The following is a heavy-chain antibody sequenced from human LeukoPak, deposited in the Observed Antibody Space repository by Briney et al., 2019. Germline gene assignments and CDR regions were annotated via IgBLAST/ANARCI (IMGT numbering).Heavy chain of an antibody. V-gene: IGHV3-53*01. D-gene: IGHD3-22*01. CDR3: AGGTYYYDSSGYY. Sequence: GGSLRLSCAASGFTVSSNYMSWVRQAPGKGLEWVSVYSGGSTYYADSVKGRFTISRDNSKNTLYLQMNSLRAEDTAVYYCAGGTYYYDSSGYYWGQGTLVTVSS. CDR2: YSGGST. CDR1: GFTVSSNY. J-gene: IGHJ4*02.